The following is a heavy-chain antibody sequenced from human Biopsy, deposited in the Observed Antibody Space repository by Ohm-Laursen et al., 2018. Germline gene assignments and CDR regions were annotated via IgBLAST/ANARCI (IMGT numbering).Heavy chain of an antibody. CDR3: TKNTQWEGSGYLDAFHI. CDR2: ISWSSDSI. J-gene: IGHJ3*02. D-gene: IGHD3-22*01. Sequence: SLRLSCSASGFRFDNTGMHWVRQGPGKGLEWVAGISWSSDSITYAKSVTGRFTIPRDNGENSLYLQMNSLRPEDTALYYCTKNTQWEGSGYLDAFHIWGHGAMVTVSS. CDR1: GFRFDNTG. V-gene: IGHV3-9*01.